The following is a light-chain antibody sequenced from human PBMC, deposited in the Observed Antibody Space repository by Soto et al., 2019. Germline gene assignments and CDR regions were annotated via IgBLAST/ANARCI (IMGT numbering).Light chain of an antibody. V-gene: IGKV3-20*01. Sequence: EIVLTQFPATLSLSPWERATLSCMASQSVSKSSAWYQQRPGQAPRLLIYDASNRATGIPARFSGSGSGTDFTLTISRLEPEDFAVYYCQQYGSSLTWTFGQGTKVDIK. J-gene: IGKJ1*01. CDR3: QQYGSSLTWT. CDR2: DAS. CDR1: QSVSKS.